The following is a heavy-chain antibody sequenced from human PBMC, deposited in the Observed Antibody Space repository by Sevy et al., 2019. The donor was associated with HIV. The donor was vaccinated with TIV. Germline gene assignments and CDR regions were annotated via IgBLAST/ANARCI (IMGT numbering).Heavy chain of an antibody. V-gene: IGHV3-15*01. CDR1: GFSFKNVW. D-gene: IGHD1-26*01. J-gene: IGHJ3*02. CDR2: AKRKSDGGSI. CDR3: ATVLGAGAAGAFEI. Sequence: GGSLRLSCAGSGFSFKNVWMTWVRQTPGKGLEWVGHAKRKSDGGSIDYGSPGNGKFTISREDSTDMLYLQMSSLKTEETGVYYCATVLGAGAAGAFEIWGQGTMVTVSS.